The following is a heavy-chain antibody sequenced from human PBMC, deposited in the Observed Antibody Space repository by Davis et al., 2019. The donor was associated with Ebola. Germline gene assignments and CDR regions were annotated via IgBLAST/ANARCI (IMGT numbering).Heavy chain of an antibody. CDR3: ARGVTEYYYGSGSYSISGDYFDY. CDR2: ISHGGLS. V-gene: IGHV4-34*01. CDR1: GGSFSDYF. D-gene: IGHD3-10*01. Sequence: SETLSLTCAVYGGSFSDYFWSWIRQSPYKGLEWIGKISHGGLSDYNPSLKSRVTISVDTSKNQFSLKLSSVTAADTAVYYCARGVTEYYYGSGSYSISGDYFDYWGQGTLVTVSS. J-gene: IGHJ4*02.